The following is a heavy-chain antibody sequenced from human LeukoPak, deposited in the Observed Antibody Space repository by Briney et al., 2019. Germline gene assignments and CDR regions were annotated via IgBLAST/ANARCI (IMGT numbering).Heavy chain of an antibody. CDR3: TKTTTGYSSGQYPGWPADH. Sequence: GGSLRLSCTASGFTFNNYATWSVRQPPRNGPEWAAGIIGSGRSAHYAGSVKGRFTISRDNSKNSVYLQMDSLRGEDTALYYCTKTTTGYSSGQYPGWPADHWGQGALVTVSS. CDR1: GFTFNNYA. V-gene: IGHV3-23*01. D-gene: IGHD3-22*01. CDR2: IIGSGRSA. J-gene: IGHJ4*02.